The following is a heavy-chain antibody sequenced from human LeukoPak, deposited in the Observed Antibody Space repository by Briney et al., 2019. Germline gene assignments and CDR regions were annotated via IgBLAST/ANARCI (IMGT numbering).Heavy chain of an antibody. CDR1: GFTFSSYW. CDR3: ARGYCSSTSCPKDYHFDY. J-gene: IGHJ4*02. CDR2: INSDGSST. V-gene: IGHV3-74*01. Sequence: GGSLRLSCAASGFTFSSYWVHWVRQAPGEGLVWVSRINSDGSSTSYADSVKGRFTISRDNAKNTLYLQMNSLRAEDTAVYYCARGYCSSTSCPKDYHFDYWGQGTLVTVAS. D-gene: IGHD2-2*01.